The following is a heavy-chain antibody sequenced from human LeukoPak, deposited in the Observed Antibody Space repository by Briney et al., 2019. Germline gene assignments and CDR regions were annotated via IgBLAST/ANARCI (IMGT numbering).Heavy chain of an antibody. Sequence: PSETLSLTCTVSGGSISSYYWSWIRQPPGKGLGWIGYIFYRGSTNYNPTLKGRVTISVDTSKNQFSLKLSSVTAADTAVYYCARGAYSNYGGDYYYYYRDVWGKGTTVTVSS. J-gene: IGHJ6*03. D-gene: IGHD4-11*01. CDR1: GGSISSYY. V-gene: IGHV4-59*01. CDR2: IFYRGST. CDR3: ARGAYSNYGGDYYYYYRDV.